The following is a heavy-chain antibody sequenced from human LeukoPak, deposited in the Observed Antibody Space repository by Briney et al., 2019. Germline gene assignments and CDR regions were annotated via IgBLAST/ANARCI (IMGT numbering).Heavy chain of an antibody. CDR2: INHSGST. CDR3: ARGDFWSGPGSHNWFDP. J-gene: IGHJ5*02. D-gene: IGHD3-3*01. CDR1: GGSFSGYY. Sequence: KPSETLSLTCAVYGGSFSGYYLSWVRQPPGKGLEWIGEINHSGSTNYNPSLKSRVTISVDTSKNQFSLKLSSMTAADTAVYYCARGDFWSGPGSHNWFDPWGQGTLVTVSS. V-gene: IGHV4-34*01.